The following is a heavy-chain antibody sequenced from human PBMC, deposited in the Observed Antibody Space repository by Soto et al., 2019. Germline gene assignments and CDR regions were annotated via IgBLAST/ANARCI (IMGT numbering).Heavy chain of an antibody. V-gene: IGHV3-7*01. CDR2: IKQDGSEK. J-gene: IGHJ6*03. Sequence: GGSLRLSCAASGFTFTNYWMSWVRQAPGKGLEWVANIKQDGSEKYYADSAKGRFIISRDNAKTSLYLQMNSLRAEDTAVYYCGSTNYNPSLKSRVTISVDTSKNQFSLKLSSVTAADTAVYYCARHRETYYDFWSGYLQTYYYYMDVWGKGTTVTVSS. CDR1: GFTFTNYW. D-gene: IGHD3-10*01. CDR3: GSTNYNPSLKSRVTISVDTSKNQFSLKLSSVTAADTAVYYCARHRETYYDFWSGYLQTYYYYMDV.